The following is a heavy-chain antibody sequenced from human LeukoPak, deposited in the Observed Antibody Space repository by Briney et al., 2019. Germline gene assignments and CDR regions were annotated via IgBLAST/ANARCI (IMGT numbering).Heavy chain of an antibody. Sequence: PSETLSLTCIVSGGSISSSSYYWGWIRQPPGKGLEWIGSIYNSGGTYYNPSLKSRVTIFVDTSKNQFSLMLTSVTAADTAVYYCARLSQQMLLYWGQGTLVTVSS. CDR3: ARLSQQMLLY. CDR1: GGSISSSSYY. D-gene: IGHD6-13*01. J-gene: IGHJ4*02. CDR2: IYNSGGT. V-gene: IGHV4-39*01.